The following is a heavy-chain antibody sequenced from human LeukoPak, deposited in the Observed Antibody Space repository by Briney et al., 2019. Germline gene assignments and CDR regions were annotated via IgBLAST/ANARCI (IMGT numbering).Heavy chain of an antibody. J-gene: IGHJ5*02. Sequence: ASVKVSCKASGYTFTSYGISWVRQAPRQGLAWMGWISAYNGNTNYAQKLQGRVTMTTDTSTSTAYMELRSLRSDDTAVYYCARAVAGQVDWFDPWGQGTLVTVSS. D-gene: IGHD6-19*01. CDR1: GYTFTSYG. V-gene: IGHV1-18*01. CDR2: ISAYNGNT. CDR3: ARAVAGQVDWFDP.